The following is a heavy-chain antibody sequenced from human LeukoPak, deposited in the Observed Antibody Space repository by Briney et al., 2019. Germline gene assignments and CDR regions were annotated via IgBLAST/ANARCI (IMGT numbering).Heavy chain of an antibody. Sequence: SETLSLTCTVSGGSISSNSYYWGWIRQPPGKGLEWIGSIYYSGSTYYNPSLKSRVTISVDTSKNQFSLKLSSVTAADTAVYYCAREDTAMVNPFDYWGQGTLVTVSS. J-gene: IGHJ4*02. V-gene: IGHV4-39*07. D-gene: IGHD5-18*01. CDR1: GGSISSNSYY. CDR3: AREDTAMVNPFDY. CDR2: IYYSGST.